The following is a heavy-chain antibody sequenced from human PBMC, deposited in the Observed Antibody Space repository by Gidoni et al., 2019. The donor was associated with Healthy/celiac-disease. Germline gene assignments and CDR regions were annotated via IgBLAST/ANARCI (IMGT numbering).Heavy chain of an antibody. Sequence: QLQLQESGPGLVKPSETLSLTCTVSGGSISSSSYYWGWIRQPPGKGLEWIGSIYYSGSTYYNPSLKSRVTISVDTSKNQFSLKLSSVTAADTAVYYCARLYDSSLDAFDIWGQGTMVTVSS. V-gene: IGHV4-39*07. D-gene: IGHD3-22*01. CDR1: GGSISSSSYY. CDR2: IYYSGST. J-gene: IGHJ3*02. CDR3: ARLYDSSLDAFDI.